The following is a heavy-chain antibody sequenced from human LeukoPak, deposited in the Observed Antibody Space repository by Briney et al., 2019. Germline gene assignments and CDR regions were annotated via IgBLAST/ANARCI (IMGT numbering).Heavy chain of an antibody. CDR3: ARTAMVTFHFDY. D-gene: IGHD5-18*01. CDR2: MHHSGNT. J-gene: IGHJ4*02. V-gene: IGHV4-38-2*02. Sequence: SETLSLTCTVSGNSIRSDYYWGWIRQPPGKGLEWIGSMHHSGNTNYNPSLKSRVTMSVDTSSKNQFSLNLSSVTAADTAVYYCARTAMVTFHFDYWGQGTLVTVSS. CDR1: GNSIRSDYY.